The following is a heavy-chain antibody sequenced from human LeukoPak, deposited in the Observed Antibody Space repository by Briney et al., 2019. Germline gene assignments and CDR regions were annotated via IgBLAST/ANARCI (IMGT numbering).Heavy chain of an antibody. D-gene: IGHD3-16*01. CDR1: GFTFRTYW. CDR3: AGDYIWGRLF. J-gene: IGHJ4*01. CDR2: ITSDGSTT. V-gene: IGHV3-74*01. Sequence: GGSLRLSCAASGFTFRTYWMHWVRQAPGKGLMWVSRITSDGSTTWYADSVKGRFTVSRDNAKNTLSLEMNSLRDEDTAVYYCAGDYIWGRLFWGQGTLVTVSS.